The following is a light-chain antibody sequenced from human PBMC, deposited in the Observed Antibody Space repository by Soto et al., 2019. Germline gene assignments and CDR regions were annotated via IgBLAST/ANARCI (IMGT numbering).Light chain of an antibody. J-gene: IGKJ2*01. CDR1: QSIRSNY. CDR2: GAS. V-gene: IGKV3-20*01. Sequence: EIVLTQSPGTLSLSPGERVTLSCRATQSIRSNYLAWYQQKPGQAPWLLIYGASSRATGIPDRITGSGSGTDFTLTISRLEPGDSAVYYCQQYGDSPKTFGQGTKLEIK. CDR3: QQYGDSPKT.